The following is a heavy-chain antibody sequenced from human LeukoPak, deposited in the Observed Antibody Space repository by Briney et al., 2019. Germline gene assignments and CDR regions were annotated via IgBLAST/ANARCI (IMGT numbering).Heavy chain of an antibody. CDR2: ITWNSDSL. D-gene: IGHD2-15*01. CDR3: AKDKDKGGYHVPLDS. V-gene: IGHV3-9*01. Sequence: GGSLRLSCVASGFIFDDYGMHWVRQSPVRGLEWVSAITWNSDSLDYADSVKGRFTISRDNVKNSLYLEMNSLTTEDSALYFCAKDKDKGGYHVPLDSWGRESLVTVSA. CDR1: GFIFDDYG. J-gene: IGHJ4*02.